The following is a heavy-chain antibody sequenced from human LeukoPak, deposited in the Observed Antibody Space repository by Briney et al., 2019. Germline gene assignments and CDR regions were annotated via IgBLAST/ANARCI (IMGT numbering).Heavy chain of an antibody. Sequence: GGSLRLSCAASGFTFSSYAMSWVRQAPGKGLEWVSAISGSGGSTYYADSVKGRFTISRDNSKNSLYLQMNSLRDEDTAVYYCARVREGDFDYWGQGTLVTVSS. J-gene: IGHJ4*02. CDR1: GFTFSSYA. CDR3: ARVREGDFDY. CDR2: ISGSGGST. V-gene: IGHV3-23*01.